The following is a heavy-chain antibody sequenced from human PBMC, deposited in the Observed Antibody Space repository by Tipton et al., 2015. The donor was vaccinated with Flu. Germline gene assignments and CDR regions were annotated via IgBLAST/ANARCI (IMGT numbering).Heavy chain of an antibody. Sequence: QSGPEVKKPGASVKVSCKASGYTFTGYYMHWVRQAPGQGLEWMGWINPNSGGTNYAQKLQGRVTMTTDTSTSTAYMELSSLRSEDTAVYYCARSRYYALVVVDYYFDYWGQGTLVTVSS. J-gene: IGHJ4*02. CDR3: ARSRYYALVVVDYYFDY. CDR1: GYTFTGYY. V-gene: IGHV1-2*02. D-gene: IGHD2-15*01. CDR2: INPNSGGT.